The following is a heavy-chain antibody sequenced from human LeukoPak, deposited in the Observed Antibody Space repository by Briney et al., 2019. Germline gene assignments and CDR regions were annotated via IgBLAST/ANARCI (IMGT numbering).Heavy chain of an antibody. CDR2: ISGSGGST. CDR1: GFTFSSYA. D-gene: IGHD3-10*01. V-gene: IGHV3-23*01. J-gene: IGHJ4*02. CDR3: AKHLDYYGSGSFDY. Sequence: GGSLRLSCAASGFTFSSYAMSWVRQAPGKGLEWVPAISGSGGSTYYADSVKGRFTISRDNSKNTLYLQMNSLRAEDTAVYYCAKHLDYYGSGSFDYWGQGTLVTVSS.